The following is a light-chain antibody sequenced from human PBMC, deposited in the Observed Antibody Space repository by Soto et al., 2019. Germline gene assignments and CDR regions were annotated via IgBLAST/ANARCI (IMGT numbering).Light chain of an antibody. CDR1: SSDVGGYNY. CDR3: SSYTSSSTLLYV. CDR2: EVS. Sequence: QSVLTQPASVSGSPGQSITISCTGTSSDVGGYNYVSWYQQHPGKAPKLMIYEVSNRPSGVSNRFSGSKSGNTASLTISGLQAEDEADYYCSSYTSSSTLLYVFGNGTK. V-gene: IGLV2-14*01. J-gene: IGLJ1*01.